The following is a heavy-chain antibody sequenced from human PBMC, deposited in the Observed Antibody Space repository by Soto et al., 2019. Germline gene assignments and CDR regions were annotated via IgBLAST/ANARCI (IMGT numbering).Heavy chain of an antibody. V-gene: IGHV1-2*02. Sequence: ASVKVSCKASGYTFTGYYMHGVRQAPGQGPEWMGWINPSSGGTNYAQQFQGRVTMTRDTSISSAYMELSGLISEDTAVYFCARANSRDDEEFDYWGQGTPVAVSS. CDR1: GYTFTGYY. CDR2: INPSSGGT. D-gene: IGHD5-12*01. J-gene: IGHJ4*02. CDR3: ARANSRDDEEFDY.